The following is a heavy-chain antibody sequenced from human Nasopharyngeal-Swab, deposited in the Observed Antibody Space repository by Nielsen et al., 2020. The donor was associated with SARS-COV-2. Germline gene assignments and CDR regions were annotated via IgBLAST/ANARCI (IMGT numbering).Heavy chain of an antibody. J-gene: IGHJ6*02. V-gene: IGHV4-34*01. D-gene: IGHD3-10*01. Sequence: SETLSLTCAVYGGSFSGYYWSWIRQPPGKGLEWIGEINHSGSPNYNPSLKSRVTISVDTSKNQFSLKLSSVTAADTAVYYCARERVRVLLWFGEFGMDVWGQGTTVTVSS. CDR3: ARERVRVLLWFGEFGMDV. CDR1: GGSFSGYY. CDR2: INHSGSP.